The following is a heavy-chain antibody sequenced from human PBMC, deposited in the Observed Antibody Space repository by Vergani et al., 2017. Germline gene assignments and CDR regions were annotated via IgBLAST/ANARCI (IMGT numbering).Heavy chain of an antibody. V-gene: IGHV4-59*13. J-gene: IGHJ6*02. CDR2: IYSTGST. CDR1: GGSFNTYY. CDR3: ARVMYRDEASTGYRLEGMDI. D-gene: IGHD3-9*01. Sequence: QVQLEESGPGLVKPSETLSLTCTVSGGSFNTYYWSWIRQSPGKGLEWIGYIYSTGSTNYNPSLNSRVTMSVHTSKNQFSLKLRSVTAADTAVYFCARVMYRDEASTGYRLEGMDIWGQGTTVTISS.